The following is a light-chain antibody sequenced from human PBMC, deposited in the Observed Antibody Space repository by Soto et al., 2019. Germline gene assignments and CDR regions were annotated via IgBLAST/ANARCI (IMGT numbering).Light chain of an antibody. Sequence: EIVLTQSPGTLSLSPGERATLSCRASQSVSSSYLAWYQQKPGQAPRLLIYGASSRATGIPDRFSGSGSGTDFTLIISRLEPEDFAVYSCQQYGSSPPGTFGQGTRLEIK. CDR3: QQYGSSPPGT. J-gene: IGKJ5*01. V-gene: IGKV3-20*01. CDR1: QSVSSSY. CDR2: GAS.